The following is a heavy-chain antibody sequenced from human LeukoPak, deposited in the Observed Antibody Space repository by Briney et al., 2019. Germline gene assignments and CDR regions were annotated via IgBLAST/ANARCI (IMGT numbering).Heavy chain of an antibody. CDR1: GFTFSSYR. D-gene: IGHD3-22*01. J-gene: IGHJ4*02. V-gene: IGHV3-48*01. CDR3: ARNFGGGDSSGPYY. CDR2: ISSSSSTI. Sequence: GGSLRLSCAASGFTFSSYRMNWVRQAPGKGLEWVSYISSSSSTIYYADSVKGRFTISRDNAKNSLYLQMNSLRAEDTALYYCARNFGGGDSSGPYYWGQGTLVTVSS.